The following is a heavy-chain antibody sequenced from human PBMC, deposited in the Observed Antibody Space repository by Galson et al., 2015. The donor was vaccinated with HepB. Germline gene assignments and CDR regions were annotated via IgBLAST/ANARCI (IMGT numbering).Heavy chain of an antibody. D-gene: IGHD6-19*01. CDR1: GFTFSSYA. Sequence: GFTFSSYAMSWVRQAPGKGLEWVSAISGSGGSTYYADSVKGRFTISRDNSKNTLYLQMNSLRAEDTAVYYCAVKPVADIPVAFDIWGQGTMVTVSS. CDR2: ISGSGGST. J-gene: IGHJ3*02. CDR3: AVKPVADIPVAFDI. V-gene: IGHV3-23*01.